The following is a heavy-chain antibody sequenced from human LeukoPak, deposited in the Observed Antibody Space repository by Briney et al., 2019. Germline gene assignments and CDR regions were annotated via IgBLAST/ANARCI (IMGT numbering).Heavy chain of an antibody. CDR2: ISPNTGGT. CDR3: ARDTETTVTTAGY. Sequence: ASVKVSCKASGYTFTDYYMHWVRQAPGQGLEWMGWISPNTGGTNYAQKFEGRVTMTRDTPIRTAYMELSRLTSDDTAVYYCARDTETTVTTAGYWGQGTLVTVSS. CDR1: GYTFTDYY. D-gene: IGHD4-17*01. V-gene: IGHV1-2*02. J-gene: IGHJ4*02.